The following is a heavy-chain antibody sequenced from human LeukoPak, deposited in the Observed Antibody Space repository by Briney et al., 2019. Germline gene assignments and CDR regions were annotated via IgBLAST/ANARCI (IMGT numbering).Heavy chain of an antibody. J-gene: IGHJ6*03. CDR1: GFTFSGSA. V-gene: IGHV3-73*01. CDR2: IRSKANSYAT. CDR3: ARGYSSSWHHYYYYMDV. Sequence: GGSLRLSCAASGFTFSGSAMHWVRQASGKGLEWVGRIRSKANSYATAYAASVKGRFTISRDDSKNAAYLQMNSLRAEDTAVYYCARGYSSSWHHYYYYMDVWGKGTTVTVSS. D-gene: IGHD6-13*01.